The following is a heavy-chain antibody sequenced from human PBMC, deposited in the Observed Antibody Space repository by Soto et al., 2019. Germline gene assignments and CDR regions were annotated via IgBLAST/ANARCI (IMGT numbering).Heavy chain of an antibody. CDR1: AGTFSSYA. J-gene: IGHJ4*02. Sequence: GASVKVSCKASAGTFSSYAISWVRQAPGQGLEWMGGIIPIYGTANYAQKLKGRVTMTTDTSTSTAYMELRSLRSDDTAVYYCASVGSPWGAAAVAVAGLFDYWGQGTLVTVSS. D-gene: IGHD6-19*01. V-gene: IGHV1-69*05. CDR3: ASVGSPWGAAAVAVAGLFDY. CDR2: IIPIYGTA.